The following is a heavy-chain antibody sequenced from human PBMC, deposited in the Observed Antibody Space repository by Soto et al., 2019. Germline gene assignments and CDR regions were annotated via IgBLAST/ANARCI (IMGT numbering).Heavy chain of an antibody. Sequence: PSETLSITCTISGGSISIYYWSWIRQPPGKGLEWIGYIYYSGSTNYNPSLKSRVTISVDTSKNQFSLKLSSVTAADTAVYYCARDLRYSGYDYNWFDPWGQGTMVTVSS. CDR3: ARDLRYSGYDYNWFDP. CDR2: IYYSGST. J-gene: IGHJ5*02. V-gene: IGHV4-59*01. CDR1: GGSISIYY. D-gene: IGHD5-12*01.